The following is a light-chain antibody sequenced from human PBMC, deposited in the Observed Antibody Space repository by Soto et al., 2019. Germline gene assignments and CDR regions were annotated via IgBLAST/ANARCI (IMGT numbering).Light chain of an antibody. J-gene: IGKJ5*01. CDR3: QQRSI. Sequence: EIVWTQYPATLSLSPGERGTLSCRASQSVSSYLAWYQQKPGQAPRLLIYDASNRATGIPARFSGSGSGTDFTLTISSLEPEDFAVSYCQQRSIVGPGTRLEIK. CDR2: DAS. V-gene: IGKV3-11*01. CDR1: QSVSSY.